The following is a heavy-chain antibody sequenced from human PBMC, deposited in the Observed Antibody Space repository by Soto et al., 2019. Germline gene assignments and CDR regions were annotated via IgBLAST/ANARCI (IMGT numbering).Heavy chain of an antibody. CDR2: MNPNSGNT. CDR1: GYTFTSYD. V-gene: IGHV1-8*01. D-gene: IGHD6-6*01. CDR3: ARDSRSAREYYYYGMDV. J-gene: IGHJ6*02. Sequence: ASVKVSCKASGYTFTSYDIDWVRQATGQGLEWMGWMNPNSGNTGYAQKFQCRVTMTRNTSISTAYMELSSLRSEDTAVYYCARDSRSAREYYYYGMDVWGQGTTVTVSS.